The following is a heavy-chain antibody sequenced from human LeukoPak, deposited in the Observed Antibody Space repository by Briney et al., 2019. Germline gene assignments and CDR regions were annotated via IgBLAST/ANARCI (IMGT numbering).Heavy chain of an antibody. D-gene: IGHD5-18*01. CDR3: ARQPGYSYGYNYFDY. CDR1: GYSFTSYW. J-gene: IGHJ4*02. CDR2: IYPGDSDT. Sequence: GESLKISCKGSGYSFTSYWIGWVRQMPGKGLEWMGIIYPGDSDTRYSPSFQGQVTISADKSISTAYLQWSSLKASDTAMYYCARQPGYSYGYNYFDYWGQGTLVTVSS. V-gene: IGHV5-51*01.